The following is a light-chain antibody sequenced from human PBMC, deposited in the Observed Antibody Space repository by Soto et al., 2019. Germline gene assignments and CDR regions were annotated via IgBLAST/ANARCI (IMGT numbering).Light chain of an antibody. Sequence: EIVITQSPATLSVSPGERATLSCMASQSVSSNLAWYQQKPGQAPRLLIYGASTRATGIPARFSGSGSGTEFTLTISSLQYEDFAVYYCQQYNNWPWTFGQGTKVDIK. V-gene: IGKV3-15*01. J-gene: IGKJ1*01. CDR1: QSVSSN. CDR2: GAS. CDR3: QQYNNWPWT.